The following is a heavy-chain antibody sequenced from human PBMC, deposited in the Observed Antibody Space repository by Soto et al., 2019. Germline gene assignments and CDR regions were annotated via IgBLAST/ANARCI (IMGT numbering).Heavy chain of an antibody. J-gene: IGHJ5*02. D-gene: IGHD2-2*01. CDR1: CGSFSGYY. Sequence: PSETLSLTCAVYCGSFSGYYWSWIRQPPGKGLEWIGEINHSGSTNYNPSLKSRVTISVDTSKNQFSLKLSSVTAADTAVYYCARDGEIIVVVPAATRTGFDPWGQGTLVTVSS. CDR2: INHSGST. CDR3: ARDGEIIVVVPAATRTGFDP. V-gene: IGHV4-34*01.